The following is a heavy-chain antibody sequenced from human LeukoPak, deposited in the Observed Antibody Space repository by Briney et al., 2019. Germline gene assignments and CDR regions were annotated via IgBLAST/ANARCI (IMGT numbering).Heavy chain of an antibody. J-gene: IGHJ3*02. CDR2: ISSSSSSTM. D-gene: IGHD3-22*01. Sequence: GGSLRHSCEASGFTFSSYSMKWVRQAPGKGLEWVSYISSSSSSTMYYADSVKGRFSISRDNAKNSLYLQMNSLRAEDTAVYYCARDHHRRLYDSQARDTFDIWGQGTMVTVSS. CDR3: ARDHHRRLYDSQARDTFDI. CDR1: GFTFSSYS. V-gene: IGHV3-48*01.